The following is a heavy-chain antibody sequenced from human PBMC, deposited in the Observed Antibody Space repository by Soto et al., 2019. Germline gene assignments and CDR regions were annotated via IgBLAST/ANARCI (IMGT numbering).Heavy chain of an antibody. J-gene: IGHJ6*02. V-gene: IGHV3-30*18. CDR2: ISEDGNNK. CDR3: AKVLPIRFWRSYYALDV. CDR1: GFSFSSHG. D-gene: IGHD3-16*01. Sequence: QVQLVESGGGVVQPGRSLRLSCVGSGFSFSSHGMHWVRQAPGKGLEWVAVISEDGNNKYYGDSVKGRFTISRDNSKNTLYLQMNSLRVEDTAVYYCAKVLPIRFWRSYYALDVWGRGTTVTVSS.